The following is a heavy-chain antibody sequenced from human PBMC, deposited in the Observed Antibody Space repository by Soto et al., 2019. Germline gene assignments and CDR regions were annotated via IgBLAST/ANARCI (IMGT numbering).Heavy chain of an antibody. CDR3: ARDKRDSYGDYVDY. CDR2: ISYDDGNNK. J-gene: IGHJ4*02. D-gene: IGHD4-17*01. CDR1: GFTFSSYA. Sequence: SXGSMRLSCAASGFTFSSYAMHWVRQPPGKGLEWVAVISYDDGNNKYYADSVKGRFTISRDNSKSTLYLQMNSLRTEDTAVYYCARDKRDSYGDYVDYWGQGTMVTVSS. V-gene: IGHV3-30-3*01.